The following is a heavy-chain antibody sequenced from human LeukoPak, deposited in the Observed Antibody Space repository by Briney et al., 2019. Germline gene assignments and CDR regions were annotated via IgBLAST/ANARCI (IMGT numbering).Heavy chain of an antibody. CDR3: ASNEVVTTAWDFDY. V-gene: IGHV4-59*12. CDR2: IYYSGST. Sequence: SETLSLTCTVSGGSISSYYWSWIRQPPGKGLEWIGYIYYSGSTNYNPSLKSRVTISVDTSKKQFSLNLYSVTAADTAVYYCASNEVVTTAWDFDYWGQGTLVTVSS. D-gene: IGHD2-21*02. J-gene: IGHJ4*02. CDR1: GGSISSYY.